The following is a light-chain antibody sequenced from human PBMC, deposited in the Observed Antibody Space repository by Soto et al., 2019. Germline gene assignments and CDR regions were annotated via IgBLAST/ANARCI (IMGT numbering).Light chain of an antibody. V-gene: IGLV2-14*03. J-gene: IGLJ1*01. Sequence: QSALTQPASVSGSPGQSITISCTGTSSDVGGYNYVSWFQQHPGKAPKLMISDVSNRPSGVSNRFSGSKSGNTASLTISGLLAEDEADYYCLSYTASSTAYVFGTGTKLTVL. CDR1: SSDVGGYNY. CDR2: DVS. CDR3: LSYTASSTAYV.